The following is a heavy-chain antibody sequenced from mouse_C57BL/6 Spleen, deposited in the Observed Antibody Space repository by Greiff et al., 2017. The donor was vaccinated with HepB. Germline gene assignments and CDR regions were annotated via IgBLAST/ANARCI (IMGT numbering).Heavy chain of an antibody. V-gene: IGHV10-1*01. CDR3: VRHYYYGSRGAMDY. Sequence: EVKVVESGGGLVQPKGSLKLSCAASGFSFNTYAMNWVRQAPGKGLEWVARIRSKSNNYATYYADSVKDRFTISRDDSESMLYLQMNNLKTEDTAMYYCVRHYYYGSRGAMDYWGQGTSVTVSS. CDR1: GFSFNTYA. CDR2: IRSKSNNYAT. J-gene: IGHJ4*01. D-gene: IGHD1-1*01.